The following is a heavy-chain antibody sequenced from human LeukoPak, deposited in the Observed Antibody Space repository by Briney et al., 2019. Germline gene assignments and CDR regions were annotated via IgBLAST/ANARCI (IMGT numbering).Heavy chain of an antibody. D-gene: IGHD6-13*01. CDR2: ISGSGGST. V-gene: IGHV3-23*01. CDR1: GFTFSSYA. J-gene: IGHJ1*01. CDR3: AKARGIAAAGTGYFQH. Sequence: GESLRLSCAASGFTFSSYAMSWVRQAPGKGLEWVSAISGSGGSTYYADSVKGRFTISRDNSKNTLYLQMNSLRAEDTAVYYCAKARGIAAAGTGYFQHWGQGTLVTVSS.